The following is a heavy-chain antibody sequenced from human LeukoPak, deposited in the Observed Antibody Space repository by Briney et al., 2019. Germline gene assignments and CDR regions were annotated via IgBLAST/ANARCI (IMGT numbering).Heavy chain of an antibody. CDR1: GGSFSGYY. CDR2: INHSGST. CDR3: ARVLNPDIVVVVAAAGS. J-gene: IGHJ5*02. D-gene: IGHD2-15*01. Sequence: SETLSLTCAVYGGSFSGYYWSGIRQPPGKGREWIGEINHSGSTNYKQSLKSRATISVDTSKNQLSLKLSSVTAADTAAYYCARVLNPDIVVVVAAAGSCGQGALVTVSS. V-gene: IGHV4-34*01.